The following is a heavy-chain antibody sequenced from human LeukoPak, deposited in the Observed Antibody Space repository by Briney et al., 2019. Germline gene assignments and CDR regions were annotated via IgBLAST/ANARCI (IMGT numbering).Heavy chain of an antibody. D-gene: IGHD3-22*01. V-gene: IGHV4-38-2*02. CDR3: ATAYYYDSSGYYAFDY. J-gene: IGHJ4*02. CDR1: GYSISSGYY. Sequence: SETLSLTCTDSGYSISSGYYWGWIRQPPGKGLEWIGSIYHSGSTYYNPSLKSRVTISVDTSKNQFSLKLSSVTAADTAVYYCATAYYYDSSGYYAFDYWGQGTLVTVSS. CDR2: IYHSGST.